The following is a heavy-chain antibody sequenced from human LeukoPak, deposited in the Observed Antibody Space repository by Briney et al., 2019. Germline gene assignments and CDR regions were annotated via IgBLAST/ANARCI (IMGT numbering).Heavy chain of an antibody. Sequence: ASVKVSCKASGYTFTSYAMHWVRQAPGQRLEWMGWINAGNGNTKYSQEFQGRVTITRDTSASTAYMELSSLRSEDMAVYYCASASSAAGPFDYWGQGTLVTVSS. CDR3: ASASSAAGPFDY. J-gene: IGHJ4*02. V-gene: IGHV1-3*03. CDR2: INAGNGNT. CDR1: GYTFTSYA. D-gene: IGHD6-13*01.